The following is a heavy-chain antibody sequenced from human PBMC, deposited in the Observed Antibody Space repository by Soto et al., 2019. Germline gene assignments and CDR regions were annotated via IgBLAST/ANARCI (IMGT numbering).Heavy chain of an antibody. CDR1: SGSLSSYY. Sequence: SETLSLARTVSSGSLSSYYWRWSRQTAGRGLEWIGRIYFSGSTNYNPSLKSAITMSVDTSKNQFSLNLTSVTDADTAVYYCARDKFTFGGVIVHDAFDIWGQGTMVTVSS. CDR3: ARDKFTFGGVIVHDAFDI. D-gene: IGHD3-16*01. J-gene: IGHJ3*02. CDR2: IYFSGST. V-gene: IGHV4-4*07.